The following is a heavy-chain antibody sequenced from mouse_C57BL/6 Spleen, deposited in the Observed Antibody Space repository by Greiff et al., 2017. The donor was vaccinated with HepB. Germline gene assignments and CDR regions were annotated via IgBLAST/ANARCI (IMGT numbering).Heavy chain of an antibody. Sequence: QVHVKQPGAELVKPGASVKLSCKASGYTFTSYWMHWVKQRPGRGLEWIGRIDPNSGGTKYNEKFKSKATLTVDKPSSTAYMQLSSLTSEDSAVYYCARPYYGSSFPFAYWGQGTLVTVSA. CDR2: IDPNSGGT. V-gene: IGHV1-72*01. CDR1: GYTFTSYW. D-gene: IGHD1-1*01. J-gene: IGHJ3*01. CDR3: ARPYYGSSFPFAY.